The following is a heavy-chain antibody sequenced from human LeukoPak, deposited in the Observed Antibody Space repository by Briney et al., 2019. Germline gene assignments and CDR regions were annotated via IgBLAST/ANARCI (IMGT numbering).Heavy chain of an antibody. CDR3: ARDPYFTFGGREGFDY. CDR1: GFTFSSYS. J-gene: IGHJ4*02. D-gene: IGHD3-16*01. V-gene: IGHV3-48*01. Sequence: GGSLRLSCAASGFTFSSYSMNWVRQAPGKGLEWVSYISSSSSTIYYADSVKGRFTISRDNAKNSLYLQMNSLRAEDTAVYYCARDPYFTFGGREGFDYWGQGTLVTVSS. CDR2: ISSSSSTI.